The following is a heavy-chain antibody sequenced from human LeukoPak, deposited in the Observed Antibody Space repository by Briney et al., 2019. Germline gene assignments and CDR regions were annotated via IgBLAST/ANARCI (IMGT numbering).Heavy chain of an antibody. Sequence: KPSETLSLTCTVSGGSISSYYWSWIRQPPGKGLEWIGYIYYSGSTNYNPSLKSRVTISVDTSKNQFSLKLSSVTAADTAVYYCAREGYSNSYYYYYMDVWGKGTTVTVSS. CDR1: GGSISSYY. J-gene: IGHJ6*03. CDR3: AREGYSNSYYYYYMDV. CDR2: IYYSGST. D-gene: IGHD4-11*01. V-gene: IGHV4-59*01.